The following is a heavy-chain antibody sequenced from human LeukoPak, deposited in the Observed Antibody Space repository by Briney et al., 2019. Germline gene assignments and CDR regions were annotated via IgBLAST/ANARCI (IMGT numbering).Heavy chain of an antibody. D-gene: IGHD5-12*01. Sequence: GASVKVSCKTSGYTFASYGISWVRQAPGQGLEWMGWINPNSGGTNYAQKFQGRVTMTRDTSISTAYMELSRLRSDDTAVYYCARERGDIVATIFRGDDAFDIWGQGTMVTVSS. CDR3: ARERGDIVATIFRGDDAFDI. CDR2: INPNSGGT. CDR1: GYTFASYG. V-gene: IGHV1-2*02. J-gene: IGHJ3*02.